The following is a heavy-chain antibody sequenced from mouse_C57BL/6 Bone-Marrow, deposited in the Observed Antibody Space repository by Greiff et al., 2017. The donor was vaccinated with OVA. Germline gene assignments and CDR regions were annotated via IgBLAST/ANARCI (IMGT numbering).Heavy chain of an antibody. J-gene: IGHJ2*01. CDR3: TSYGNFDY. CDR1: GFNIKDDY. D-gene: IGHD2-1*01. Sequence: VQLQQSGAELVRPGASVKLSCTASGFNIKDDYMHWVKQRPEQGLEWIGWIDPENGDTEYASKFQGKATITADTSSNTAYLQLSSLTSESTAVYNYTSYGNFDYWGQGTTLTVSS. V-gene: IGHV14-4*01. CDR2: IDPENGDT.